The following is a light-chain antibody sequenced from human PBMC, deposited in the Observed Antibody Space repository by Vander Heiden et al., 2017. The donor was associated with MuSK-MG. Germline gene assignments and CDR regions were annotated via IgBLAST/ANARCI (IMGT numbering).Light chain of an antibody. CDR3: ATWDARLNGYV. CDR2: YDD. Sequence: QSVLTQPPSVSEAPGQRVTISCSGTSSNIGKNALNWYQHLPGRAPKVLGLYDDLVPSGVSSRFSAAKSGTSASLPTSGLQSEEEADYDCATWDARLNGYVFGSGTTVTVL. CDR1: SSNIGKNA. V-gene: IGLV1-36*01. J-gene: IGLJ1*01.